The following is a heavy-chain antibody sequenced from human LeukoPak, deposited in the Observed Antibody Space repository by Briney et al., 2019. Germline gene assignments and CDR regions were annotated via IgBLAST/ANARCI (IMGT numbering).Heavy chain of an antibody. Sequence: SETLSLTCTVSGGSISSYYWSWIRQPPGKGLEWIGYIYYSGSTNYNPSLKSRVTISVDTSKNQFSLKLSSVTAADTAVYYCARGDSKRWWLPDWGQGTLVTVSS. V-gene: IGHV4-59*01. J-gene: IGHJ4*02. D-gene: IGHD5-12*01. CDR3: ARGDSKRWWLPD. CDR2: IYYSGST. CDR1: GGSISSYY.